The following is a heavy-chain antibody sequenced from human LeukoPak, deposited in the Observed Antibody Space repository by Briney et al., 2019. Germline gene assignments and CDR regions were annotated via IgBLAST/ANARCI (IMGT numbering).Heavy chain of an antibody. D-gene: IGHD3-22*01. CDR2: INHSGST. Sequence: SETLSLTCAVYGGSFSGYYWSWIRQPPGKGLEWIGEINHSGSTNYNPSLKSRVTISVDTSKNQFSLKLSSVTAADTAVYYCARSSGECYYDSSGYYGFDYWGQGTLVTVSS. J-gene: IGHJ4*02. CDR1: GGSFSGYY. V-gene: IGHV4-34*01. CDR3: ARSSGECYYDSSGYYGFDY.